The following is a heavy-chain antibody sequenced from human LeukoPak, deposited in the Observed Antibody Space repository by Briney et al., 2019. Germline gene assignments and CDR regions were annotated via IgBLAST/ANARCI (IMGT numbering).Heavy chain of an antibody. J-gene: IGHJ4*02. CDR2: ISSSSSSI. CDR1: GFMFRSYS. Sequence: PGGSLRPSCAASGFMFRSYSMNWVRQAPGKGLEWVSYISSSSSSIYYADSVKGRFTISRDNAKNSLYLQMNSLRAEDTAVYYCARPFGRYGDYENYYFDYWGQGTLVTVSS. D-gene: IGHD4-17*01. V-gene: IGHV3-48*01. CDR3: ARPFGRYGDYENYYFDY.